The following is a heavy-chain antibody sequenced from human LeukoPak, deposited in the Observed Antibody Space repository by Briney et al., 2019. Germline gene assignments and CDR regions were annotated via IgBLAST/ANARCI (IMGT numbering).Heavy chain of an antibody. J-gene: IGHJ4*02. CDR3: SRDRGIPI. D-gene: IGHD3-10*01. Sequence: TMSPTCTVSAGSISSGSYYWSWIRQPAGKGLEWIGRIYTSGSTNYNPSLKTRVTISVDTSKNQFSLKLSSVTAADTAVYYCSRDRGIPIWGQGTLVTVSS. V-gene: IGHV4-61*02. CDR1: AGSISSGSYY. CDR2: IYTSGST.